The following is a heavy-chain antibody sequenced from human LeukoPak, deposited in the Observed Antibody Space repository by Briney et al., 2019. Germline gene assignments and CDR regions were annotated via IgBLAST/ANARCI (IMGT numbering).Heavy chain of an antibody. CDR3: ARGAAAGKFGY. J-gene: IGHJ4*02. V-gene: IGHV1-69*13. CDR1: GGTFSSYA. Sequence: GASVKVSCKASGGTFSSYAISWVRQAPGQGLEWMGGIIPIFGTAKYAQKFQGRVTITADESTSTAYMELSSLRSEDTAVYYCARGAAAGKFGYWGQGTLVTVSS. CDR2: IIPIFGTA. D-gene: IGHD6-13*01.